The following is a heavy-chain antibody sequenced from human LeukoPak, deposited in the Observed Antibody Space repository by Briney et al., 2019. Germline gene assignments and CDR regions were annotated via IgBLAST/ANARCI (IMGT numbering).Heavy chain of an antibody. V-gene: IGHV1-2*02. D-gene: IGHD3-22*01. CDR1: GYTFTGYY. J-gene: IGHJ4*02. CDR3: ARTTYYYDSSGYLRY. CDR2: TNPNSGGT. Sequence: GASVKVSCKASGYTFTGYYMHWVRQAPGQGLEWMGWTNPNSGGTNYAQKFQGRVTMTRDTSISTAYMELSRLRSDDTAVYYCARTTYYYDSSGYLRYWGQETLVTVSS.